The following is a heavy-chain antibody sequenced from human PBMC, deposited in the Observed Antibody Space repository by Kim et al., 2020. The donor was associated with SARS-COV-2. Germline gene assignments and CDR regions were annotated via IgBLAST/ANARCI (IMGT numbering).Heavy chain of an antibody. CDR3: AGRIAAAVYFCMDV. CDR1: GRTFSSYS. CDR2: IISILGIA. D-gene: IGHD6-13*01. V-gene: IGHV1-69*02. J-gene: IGHJ6*02. Sequence: SVKVSCKASGRTFSSYSIRWVRQAPGQELEWMGRIISILGIANYAQKLQASVTITADKSTSTAYMELSILSSEDTAAYYCAGRIAAAVYFCMDVRGQGT.